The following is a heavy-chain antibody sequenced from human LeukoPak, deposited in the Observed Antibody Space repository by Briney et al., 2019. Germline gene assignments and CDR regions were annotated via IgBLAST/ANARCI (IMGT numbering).Heavy chain of an antibody. D-gene: IGHD3-22*01. V-gene: IGHV4-39*01. CDR2: IYYSGST. Sequence: SETLSLTCTVSGGSIGSSSYYWGWIRQPPGKGLEWIGSIYYSGSTYYNPSLRSRVTISVDTSKSQFSLKLSSVTAADTAVYYCARRVVYYYDSSGYYYFDYWGQGTLVTVSS. J-gene: IGHJ4*02. CDR1: GGSIGSSSYY. CDR3: ARRVVYYYDSSGYYYFDY.